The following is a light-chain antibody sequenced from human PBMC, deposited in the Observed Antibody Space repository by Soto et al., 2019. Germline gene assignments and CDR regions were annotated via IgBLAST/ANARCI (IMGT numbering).Light chain of an antibody. CDR3: QQYNSWPLT. J-gene: IGKJ4*01. CDR2: DIS. Sequence: ETLITQSPATLSVSPGERATLSCRASQSVSSNLAWYQQKTGQPPRLLIYDISTRDTGIPTRFSGSGSGTEFTLTISRLQSEDFEVYYCQQYNSWPLTFGGGTKVDIK. CDR1: QSVSSN. V-gene: IGKV3D-15*01.